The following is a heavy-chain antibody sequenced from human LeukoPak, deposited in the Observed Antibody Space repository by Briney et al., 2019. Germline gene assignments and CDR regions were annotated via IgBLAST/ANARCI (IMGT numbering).Heavy chain of an antibody. CDR2: MNPNSGNT. V-gene: IGHV1-8*03. CDR3: ARTRQYDFLSGSPYYMDV. Sequence: ASVKVSCKASGYTFTNYDINWVRQATGQGLEWMGWMNPNSGNTGYAQKFQGRVSITRNTSTSTAYMELSSLRSEDTAVYYFARTRQYDFLSGSPYYMDVWGKGTTVTVSS. J-gene: IGHJ6*03. D-gene: IGHD3-3*01. CDR1: GYTFTNYD.